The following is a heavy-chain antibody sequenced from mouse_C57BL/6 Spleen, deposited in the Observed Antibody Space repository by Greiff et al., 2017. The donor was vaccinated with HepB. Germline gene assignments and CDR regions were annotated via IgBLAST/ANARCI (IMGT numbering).Heavy chain of an antibody. J-gene: IGHJ4*01. CDR3: ARKSPYYGNYEGAMDY. Sequence: VKLQESGAELMKPGASVKLSCKATGYTFTGYWIEWVKQRPGHGLEWIGEILPGSGSTNYNEKFKGKATFTADTSSNTAYMQLSSLTTEDSAIYYCARKSPYYGNYEGAMDYWGQGTSVTVSS. CDR1: GYTFTGYW. D-gene: IGHD2-10*01. V-gene: IGHV1-9*01. CDR2: ILPGSGST.